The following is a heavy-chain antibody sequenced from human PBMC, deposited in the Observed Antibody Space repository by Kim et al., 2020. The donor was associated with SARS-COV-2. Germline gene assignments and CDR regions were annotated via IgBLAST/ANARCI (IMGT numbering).Heavy chain of an antibody. Sequence: NPSRKSRVTISVDTSKNPFSLKLSSVTAADTAVYYCARDQRYQLLYGFDPWGQGTLVTVSS. J-gene: IGHJ5*02. V-gene: IGHV4-59*01. D-gene: IGHD2-2*02. CDR3: ARDQRYQLLYGFDP.